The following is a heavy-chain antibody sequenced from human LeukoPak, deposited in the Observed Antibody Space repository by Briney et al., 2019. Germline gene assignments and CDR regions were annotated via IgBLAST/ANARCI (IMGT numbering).Heavy chain of an antibody. Sequence: PSETLSLTCTVSGGSISSSSYYWGWIRQPPGKGLEWIGSIYYSGSTYYNPSLKSRVTISVDTSKNQFSLKLSSVTAADTAVYYCARRGRGSSSWGSFDYWGQGTLVTVSS. CDR3: ARRGRGSSSWGSFDY. D-gene: IGHD6-13*01. J-gene: IGHJ4*02. CDR2: IYYSGST. V-gene: IGHV4-39*07. CDR1: GGSISSSSYY.